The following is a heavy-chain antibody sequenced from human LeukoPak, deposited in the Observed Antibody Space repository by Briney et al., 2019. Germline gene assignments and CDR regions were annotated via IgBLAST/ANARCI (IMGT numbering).Heavy chain of an antibody. CDR2: IYTSGST. J-gene: IGHJ4*02. D-gene: IGHD5-12*01. Sequence: SETLSLTCTVSGGSISSYYWSWIRQPAGKGLEWIGRIYTSGSTNYNPSLKSRVTMSVDTSKNQFSRKLSSVTAADTAVYYCARDGGYSGYDYLAVGYYFDYWGQGTLVTVSS. CDR3: ARDGGYSGYDYLAVGYYFDY. V-gene: IGHV4-4*07. CDR1: GGSISSYY.